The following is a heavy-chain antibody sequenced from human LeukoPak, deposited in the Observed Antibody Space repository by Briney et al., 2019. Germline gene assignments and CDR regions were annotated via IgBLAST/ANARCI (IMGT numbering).Heavy chain of an antibody. CDR3: ARKPGPNWADWYFDL. Sequence: KTSETLSLTCTVSGGSINSYYWSWIRQPPGKGLEYIGYIYYSGSTSYNPSLKSRVTISVDTSKNQFSLKLSSVTAADTAVYYCARKPGPNWADWYFDLWGRGTLVTVSS. V-gene: IGHV4-59*01. D-gene: IGHD7-27*01. J-gene: IGHJ2*01. CDR2: IYYSGST. CDR1: GGSINSYY.